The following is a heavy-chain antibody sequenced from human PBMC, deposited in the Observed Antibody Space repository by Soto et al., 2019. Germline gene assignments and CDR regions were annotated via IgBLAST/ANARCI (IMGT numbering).Heavy chain of an antibody. J-gene: IGHJ3*02. CDR3: ARVSGYEAFDI. CDR2: ISYDGSNK. CDR1: GFTFSSYG. V-gene: IGHV3-30*03. Sequence: GGSLRLSCAASGFTFSSYGMHWVRQAPGNGLEWVAVISYDGSNKYYADSVKGRFTISRDNSKNTLYLQMNSLRAEDTAVYYCARVSGYEAFDIWGQGTMVTVSS. D-gene: IGHD5-12*01.